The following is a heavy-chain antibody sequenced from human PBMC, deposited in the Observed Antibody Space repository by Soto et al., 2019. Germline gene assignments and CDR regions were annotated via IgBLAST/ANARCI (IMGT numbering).Heavy chain of an antibody. D-gene: IGHD1-1*01. Sequence: SETLSLTCTVSGDSFSSYYWSWIRQPPGKGLEWIGYIFHTGSSVSNPSLKCRVTMSVDMSKKEFSLKLTSVTAADTALYYCARTTTLENYFDYWGHGTLVTVSS. CDR1: GDSFSSYY. V-gene: IGHV4-59*01. CDR3: ARTTTLENYFDY. J-gene: IGHJ4*01. CDR2: IFHTGSS.